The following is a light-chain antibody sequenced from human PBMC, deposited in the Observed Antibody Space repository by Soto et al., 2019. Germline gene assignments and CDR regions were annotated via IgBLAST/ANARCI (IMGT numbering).Light chain of an antibody. J-gene: IGKJ3*01. V-gene: IGKV2-28*01. CDR3: MQALQTPFT. CDR2: LGS. Sequence: DIVMTQSPLSLPVTPGEPASISCRSSQSLLHSNGYNYLDWYLQKPGQSPQLLIYLGSNRASGVPDMFSGSGSGTDYTLKISRVEAEDVGVYYCMQALQTPFTFGPGPKVDIK. CDR1: QSLLHSNGYNY.